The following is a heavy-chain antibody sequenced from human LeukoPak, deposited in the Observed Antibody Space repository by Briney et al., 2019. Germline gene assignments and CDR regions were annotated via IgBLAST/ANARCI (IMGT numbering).Heavy chain of an antibody. CDR2: IYQSGST. V-gene: IGHV4-4*02. Sequence: SETLSLTCAVSGASISSSNWWNWVRQPPGKRLDWIGEIYQSGSTNYNPSLKSRVTISVDKSKNYFSLELRSVTAADTAVYYCAREPGHGDPRTSYFDYWGQGTLITVSS. J-gene: IGHJ4*02. D-gene: IGHD4-17*01. CDR1: GASISSSNW. CDR3: AREPGHGDPRTSYFDY.